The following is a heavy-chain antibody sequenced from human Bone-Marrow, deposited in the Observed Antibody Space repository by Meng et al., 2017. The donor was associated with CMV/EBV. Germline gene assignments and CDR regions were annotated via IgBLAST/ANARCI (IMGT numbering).Heavy chain of an antibody. CDR1: GYSFTTYW. D-gene: IGHD6-19*01. Sequence: GGSLRLSCKTSGYSFTTYWIGWVRQMPGKGLGWMGIIYHGDSDTRYSPSFQGQVIISADKSASTAYLHWSSLKASDSARYYCARGETSAWSSFDFWGPGKLVTVSS. J-gene: IGHJ4*02. CDR3: ARGETSAWSSFDF. CDR2: IYHGDSDT. V-gene: IGHV5-51*01.